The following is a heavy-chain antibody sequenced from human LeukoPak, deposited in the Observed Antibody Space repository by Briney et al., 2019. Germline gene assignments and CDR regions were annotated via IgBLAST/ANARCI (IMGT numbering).Heavy chain of an antibody. D-gene: IGHD2-15*01. J-gene: IGHJ4*02. CDR3: ASTNVVAAAADFDY. CDR1: GFTFSSYG. CDR2: ISYDGSNK. V-gene: IGHV3-30*03. Sequence: GGSLRLSCAASGFTFSSYGMHWVRQAPGKGLEWVAVISYDGSNKYYADSVKGRFTISRDNSKTTLYLQMNSLRAEDTAVYYCASTNVVAAAADFDYWGQGSLVTVSS.